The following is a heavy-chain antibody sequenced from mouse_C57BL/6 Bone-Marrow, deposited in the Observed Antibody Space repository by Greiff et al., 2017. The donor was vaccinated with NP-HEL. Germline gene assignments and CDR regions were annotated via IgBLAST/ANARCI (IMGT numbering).Heavy chain of an antibody. CDR3: TRRGPYYFDY. CDR1: GFTFSSYA. Sequence: EVMLVESGEGLVKPGGSLKLSCAASGFTFSSYAMSWVRQTPEKRLEWVAYISSGGDYIYYADTVKGRFTISRDNARNTRYLQMSSLRSEDTAMYYCTRRGPYYFDYWGQGTTLTGSS. CDR2: ISSGGDYI. J-gene: IGHJ2*01. V-gene: IGHV5-9-1*02.